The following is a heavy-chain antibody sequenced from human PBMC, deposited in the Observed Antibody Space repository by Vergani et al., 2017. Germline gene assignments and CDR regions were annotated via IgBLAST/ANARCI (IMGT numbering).Heavy chain of an antibody. Sequence: EVQLLESGGNLVQPGGSLRLSCAASGFIFSSYWMHWVRQAPGKGLEWVAAIKEDGSEKQYVDSVKGRFTISRDNAKNSLYLQMNSLRAEDTAVYYCARVGITMVRGVTLNWFDPWGQGTLVTVSS. CDR1: GFIFSSYW. CDR3: ARVGITMVRGVTLNWFDP. CDR2: IKEDGSEK. J-gene: IGHJ5*02. V-gene: IGHV3-7*01. D-gene: IGHD3-10*01.